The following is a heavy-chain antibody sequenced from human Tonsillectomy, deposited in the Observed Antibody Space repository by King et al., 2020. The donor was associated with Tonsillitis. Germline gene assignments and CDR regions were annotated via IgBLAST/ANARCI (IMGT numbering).Heavy chain of an antibody. CDR3: ARGRYCSSTSCYPQADY. V-gene: IGHV3-64*01. CDR1: GFTFSSYA. Sequence: VQLVESGGGLVQPGGSLRLSCAASGFTFSSYAMHWVRQAPGKGLEYVSAISSNGGSTYYANSVKGRFTISRDNSKNTLYLQMGSLRAEDMAVDYCARGRYCSSTSCYPQADYWGQGTLVTVSS. D-gene: IGHD2-2*01. J-gene: IGHJ4*02. CDR2: ISSNGGST.